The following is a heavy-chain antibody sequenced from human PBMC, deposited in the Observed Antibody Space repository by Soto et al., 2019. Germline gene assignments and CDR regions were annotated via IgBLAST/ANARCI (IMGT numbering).Heavy chain of an antibody. J-gene: IGHJ4*02. D-gene: IGHD2-2*01. CDR2: IWYDGSNK. CDR3: ARDFRGYCISTSCYGASM. CDR1: GFTFSSYG. V-gene: IGHV3-33*01. Sequence: QVQLVESGGGVVQPGRSLRLSCAASGFTFSSYGMHWVRQAPGKGLEWVAVIWYDGSNKYYADSVKGRFTISRDNSKNTLYLQMNSLRAEDTAVYYCARDFRGYCISTSCYGASMWGQGTLVTVSS.